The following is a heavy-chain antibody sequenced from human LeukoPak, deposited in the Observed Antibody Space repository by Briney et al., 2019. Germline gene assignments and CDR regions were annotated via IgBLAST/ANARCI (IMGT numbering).Heavy chain of an antibody. CDR2: IYYSGST. CDR3: GRWWHHLSFDS. J-gene: IGHJ4*02. CDR1: GGSISSYY. D-gene: IGHD2-15*01. Sequence: SETLSLTCTVSGGSISSYYWSWIRQPPGKGLEWIGYIYYSGSTNYNPSLKSRVTISVDTSKNQFSLKLSSVTAADTAVYYCGRWWHHLSFDSWGQGALVTVSS. V-gene: IGHV4-59*08.